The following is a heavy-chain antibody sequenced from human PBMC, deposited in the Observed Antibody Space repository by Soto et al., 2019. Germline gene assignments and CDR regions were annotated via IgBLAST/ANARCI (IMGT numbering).Heavy chain of an antibody. Sequence: GSISSGDYYWSWIRQPPGKGLEWIGYIYYSGSTYYNPSLKSRVTISVDTSKNQFSLKLSSVTAADTAVYYCARDVGEQWLQGYYYYYGMDVWGQGTTVT. CDR2: IYYSGST. J-gene: IGHJ6*02. CDR1: GSISSGDYY. V-gene: IGHV4-30-4*01. CDR3: ARDVGEQWLQGYYYYYGMDV. D-gene: IGHD6-19*01.